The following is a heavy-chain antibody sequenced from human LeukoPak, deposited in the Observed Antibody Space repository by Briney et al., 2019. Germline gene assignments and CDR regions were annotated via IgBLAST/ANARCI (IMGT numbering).Heavy chain of an antibody. J-gene: IGHJ5*02. Sequence: ASVNVSCKCSGSXFTSNYFHWVRQPPAPGLERVGLINPNSGGINYAQKVQGRVTMTRDTYTSTAYMELSRLRSDDTAVYYCARDIVMVTYWFDPWGQGTLVTASS. CDR3: ARDIVMVTYWFDP. CDR1: GSXFTSNY. D-gene: IGHD5-18*01. V-gene: IGHV1-2*02. CDR2: INPNSGGI.